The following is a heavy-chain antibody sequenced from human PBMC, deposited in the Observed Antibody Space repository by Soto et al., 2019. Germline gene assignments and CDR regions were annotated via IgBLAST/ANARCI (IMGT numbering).Heavy chain of an antibody. Sequence: QLQLQESGSGLVKPSQTLSLTCAVSGGSISSGGYSWSWIRQPPGKGLEWIGYIYHSGSTYYNPSLKSRVTRSVDRFNNQFSLKLTSVTAADTAVYYCDRVLHGGNSMDGWGQGTTVAVSS. CDR1: GGSISSGGYS. CDR2: IYHSGST. D-gene: IGHD2-21*02. J-gene: IGHJ6*02. CDR3: DRVLHGGNSMDG. V-gene: IGHV4-30-2*01.